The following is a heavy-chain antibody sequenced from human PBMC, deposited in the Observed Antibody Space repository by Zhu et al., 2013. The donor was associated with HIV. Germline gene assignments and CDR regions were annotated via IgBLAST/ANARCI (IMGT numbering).Heavy chain of an antibody. CDR1: GGSISSYY. CDR3: ARDPYDFWSGYGSYGMDV. V-gene: IGHV4-59*01. D-gene: IGHD3-3*01. CDR2: IYYSGST. Sequence: QVQLQESGPGLVKPSETLSLTCTVSGGSISSYYWSWIRQPPGKGLEWIGYIYYSGSTNYNPSLKSRVTISVDTSKNQFSLKLSSVTAADTAVYYCARDPYDFWSGYGSYGMDVWGQGTTVTVSS. J-gene: IGHJ6*02.